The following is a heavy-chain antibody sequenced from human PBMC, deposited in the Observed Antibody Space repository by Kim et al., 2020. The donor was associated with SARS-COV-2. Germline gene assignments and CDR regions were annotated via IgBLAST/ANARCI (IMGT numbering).Heavy chain of an antibody. Sequence: ASVKVSCKASGYTFTSYAMNWVRQAPGQGLEWMGWINTNTGNPTYAQGFTGRFVFSLDTSVSTAYLQISSLKAEDTAVYYCARDNPLITMVRGVDYYYGMDVWGQGTTVTVSS. V-gene: IGHV7-4-1*02. J-gene: IGHJ6*02. CDR2: INTNTGNP. CDR3: ARDNPLITMVRGVDYYYGMDV. CDR1: GYTFTSYA. D-gene: IGHD3-10*01.